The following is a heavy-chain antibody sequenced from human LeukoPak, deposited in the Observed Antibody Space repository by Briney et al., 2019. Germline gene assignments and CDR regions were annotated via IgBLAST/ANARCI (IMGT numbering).Heavy chain of an antibody. J-gene: IGHJ4*02. V-gene: IGHV3-11*01. CDR1: GFTFSTYA. CDR3: ARDRVAWNYFDY. D-gene: IGHD3-10*01. Sequence: GGSLRLSCAASGFTFSTYAMSWVRQAPGKGLEWVSYVSSSGSTIYYADSVKGRFTISRDNAKNSLYLQMNSLRAEDTAVYYCARDRVAWNYFDYWGQGTLVTVSS. CDR2: VSSSGSTI.